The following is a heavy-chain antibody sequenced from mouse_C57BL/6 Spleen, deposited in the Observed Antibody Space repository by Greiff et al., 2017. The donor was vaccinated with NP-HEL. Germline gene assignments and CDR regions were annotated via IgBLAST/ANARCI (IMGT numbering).Heavy chain of an antibody. V-gene: IGHV1-82*01. CDR1: GYAFSSSW. CDR2: IYPGDGDT. CDR3: ARAGDY. J-gene: IGHJ2*01. Sequence: VQLQQSGPELVKPGASVKLSCTASGYAFSSSWMNWVKQRPGKGLEWIGRIYPGDGDTNYNGKFKGKATLTADKSSSTAYMQLSSLTSEDSAVYFCARAGDYWGQGTTLTVSS.